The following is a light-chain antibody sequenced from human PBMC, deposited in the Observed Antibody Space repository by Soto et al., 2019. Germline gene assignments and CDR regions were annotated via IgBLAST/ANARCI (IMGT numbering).Light chain of an antibody. J-gene: IGKJ2*01. V-gene: IGKV3-11*01. CDR2: GAS. CDR1: QSVSSH. Sequence: EIVLTQSPATLSLSPGERATLSCRASQSVSSHLAWFQQKPGQAPRLLIYGASSRATGIPARFSGSGSGTDFTLTISRLEPEDFALYYCQQYSQWPLYTFGQGTKVDIK. CDR3: QQYSQWPLYT.